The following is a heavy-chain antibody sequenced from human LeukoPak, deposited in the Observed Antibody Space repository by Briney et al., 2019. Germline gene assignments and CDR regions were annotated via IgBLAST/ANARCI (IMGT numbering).Heavy chain of an antibody. CDR2: IIPIFGTA. J-gene: IGHJ5*02. V-gene: IGHV1-69*01. D-gene: IGHD3-22*01. Sequence: SVKVSCKASGGTFSSYAISWVRQAPGQGLEWMGGIIPIFGTANYAQKFQGRVTITADESTSTAYMELSSLRSEDTAVYYCARGTGMGSSGYWSGLRPENWFDPWGQGTLVTVSS. CDR1: GGTFSSYA. CDR3: ARGTGMGSSGYWSGLRPENWFDP.